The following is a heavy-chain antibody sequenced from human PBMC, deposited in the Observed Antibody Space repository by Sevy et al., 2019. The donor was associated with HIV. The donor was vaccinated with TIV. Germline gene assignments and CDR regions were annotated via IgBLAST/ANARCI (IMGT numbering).Heavy chain of an antibody. Sequence: ASVKVSCKASGYTFTNYAISWVRQAPGQGLEWMGWISGFNGDTKNAEKFQGRFTMTTDTSTKTAYKDLRSLRSDDTAVYYCVRGTTFYDFWTGGDYWGQGTLVTVSS. CDR3: VRGTTFYDFWTGGDY. D-gene: IGHD3-3*01. CDR2: ISGFNGDT. J-gene: IGHJ4*02. CDR1: GYTFTNYA. V-gene: IGHV1-18*01.